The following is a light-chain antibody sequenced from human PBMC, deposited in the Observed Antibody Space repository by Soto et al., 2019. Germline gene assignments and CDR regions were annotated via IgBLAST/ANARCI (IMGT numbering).Light chain of an antibody. Sequence: EIVLTQSPGTLSLSPGERATLSCRASQSVSSSYLAWYQQKPGQAPRLLIYGASSRATGIPHRFSGSGSGTDFTLTISRLDPEDFAVYYCQQYGSSPETFGQGTKVEIK. J-gene: IGKJ1*01. CDR1: QSVSSSY. CDR2: GAS. V-gene: IGKV3-20*01. CDR3: QQYGSSPET.